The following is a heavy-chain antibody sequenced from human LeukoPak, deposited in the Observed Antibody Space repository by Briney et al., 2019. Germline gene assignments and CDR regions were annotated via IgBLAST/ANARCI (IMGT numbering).Heavy chain of an antibody. CDR2: IIPIFGTA. CDR3: ARVEPGAQRFGAFDI. D-gene: IGHD3-10*01. V-gene: IGHV1-69*01. J-gene: IGHJ3*02. CDR1: GGTFSSYA. Sequence: ASVKVSCKASGGTFSSYAISWVRQAPGQGLEWMGGIIPIFGTANYAQKFQGRVTITADVSTSTAYMELSSLRSEDTAVYYCARVEPGAQRFGAFDIWGQGTMVTVSS.